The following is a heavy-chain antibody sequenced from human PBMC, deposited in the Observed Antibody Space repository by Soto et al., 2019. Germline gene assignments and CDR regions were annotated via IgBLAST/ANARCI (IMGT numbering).Heavy chain of an antibody. CDR2: INPNSGGT. V-gene: IGHV1-2*04. CDR1: GYTFTGYY. CDR3: ARIVRDYDILTGYSVVFDP. D-gene: IGHD3-9*01. J-gene: IGHJ5*02. Sequence: GASVKVSCKASGYTFTGYYIHWVRQAPGQGLEWMGWINPNSGGTNYAQKFQGWLTISKDTSKSQVVLTMTNMDPVDTATYYCARIVRDYDILTGYSVVFDPWGQGTLVTVSS.